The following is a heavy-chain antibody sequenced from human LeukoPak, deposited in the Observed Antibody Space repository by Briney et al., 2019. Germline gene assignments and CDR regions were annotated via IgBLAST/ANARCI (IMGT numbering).Heavy chain of an antibody. CDR2: ISWNSGSI. D-gene: IGHD4-17*01. Sequence: GGSLRLSCAASGFTFDDYAMHWVRQAPGKGLEWVSGISWNSGSIGYADSVKGRFTISRDNAKNSLYLQMNSLRAEDTALYYCAKPYGGTTVRAWGQGTLVTVSS. CDR1: GFTFDDYA. V-gene: IGHV3-9*01. J-gene: IGHJ5*02. CDR3: AKPYGGTTVRA.